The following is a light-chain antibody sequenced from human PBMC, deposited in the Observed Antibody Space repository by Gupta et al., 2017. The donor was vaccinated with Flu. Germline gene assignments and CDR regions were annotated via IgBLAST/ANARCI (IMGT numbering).Light chain of an antibody. Sequence: DIQVTQSPSSLSASVGDRVTITCRASQSISNYLNWYQQKPGKAPKVLINAASSLQSGVPSRFSGSGSGTHFTLTISSLQPEDSATYYCQQSDTTSWTFGQGTKVEVK. CDR2: AAS. CDR3: QQSDTTSWT. V-gene: IGKV1-39*01. CDR1: QSISNY. J-gene: IGKJ1*01.